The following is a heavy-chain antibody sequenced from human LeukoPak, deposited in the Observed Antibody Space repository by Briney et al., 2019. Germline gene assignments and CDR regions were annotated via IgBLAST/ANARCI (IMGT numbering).Heavy chain of an antibody. CDR2: IIPVHGIE. J-gene: IGHJ4*02. CDR1: GGTFRSYG. Sequence: SVKVSCKASGGTFRSYGVSWVRQAPGQGLEWMGRIIPVHGIENYAQNFQGRVTITADKFTATAFMELSSLTSEDTAVYYCARDPGGIEMAVKNWEFDVWGQGTLVTVSS. V-gene: IGHV1-69*04. D-gene: IGHD6-19*01. CDR3: ARDPGGIEMAVKNWEFDV.